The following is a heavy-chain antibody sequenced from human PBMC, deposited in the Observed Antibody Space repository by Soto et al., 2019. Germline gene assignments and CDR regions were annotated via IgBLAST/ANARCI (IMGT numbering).Heavy chain of an antibody. V-gene: IGHV1-18*01. J-gene: IGHJ5*02. CDR3: ARDPHEFWNYYFFDP. CDR1: GYPFDTYG. CDR2: ISAYNGQT. D-gene: IGHD3-3*01. Sequence: GASVKVSCKASGYPFDTYGINWVRQAPGQRPEWMGWISAYNGQTDYAQNFQGRVTMATDTSTNTAYMELRNLRSDDTAVYYCARDPHEFWNYYFFDPWGPRTMVTV.